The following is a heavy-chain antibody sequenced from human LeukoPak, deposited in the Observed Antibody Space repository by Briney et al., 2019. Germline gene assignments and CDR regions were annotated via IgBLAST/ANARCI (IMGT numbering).Heavy chain of an antibody. CDR3: ARGDGGSYQGRFDY. J-gene: IGHJ4*02. D-gene: IGHD1-26*01. V-gene: IGHV3-74*01. CDR2: TKSDERST. CDR1: GFTVSSYW. Sequence: GRSQRLSWAASGFTVSSYWMDWVRLAAGKWLVWLSRTKSDERSTSHADSVKDRFTISRDNAKNTLYLQMNSLRAEDTAVYYCARGDGGSYQGRFDYWGQGTLVTVST.